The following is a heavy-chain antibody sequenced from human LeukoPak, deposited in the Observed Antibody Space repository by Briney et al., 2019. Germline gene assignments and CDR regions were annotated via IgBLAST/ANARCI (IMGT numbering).Heavy chain of an antibody. J-gene: IGHJ4*02. V-gene: IGHV4-59*08. CDR3: ARRGYSYKTFDY. Sequence: SETLSLTCTVSGGSISSYYWSWIRQPPGKGLEWIGYIYYSGSTNYNPSLKSRVTISVDTSKNQFSLKLSSVTAADTAVYYCARRGYSYKTFDYLGQGTLVTVSS. CDR1: GGSISSYY. D-gene: IGHD5-18*01. CDR2: IYYSGST.